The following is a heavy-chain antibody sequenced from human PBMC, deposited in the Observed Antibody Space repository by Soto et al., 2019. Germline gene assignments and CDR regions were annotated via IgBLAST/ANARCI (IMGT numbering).Heavy chain of an antibody. J-gene: IGHJ3*02. V-gene: IGHV3-48*02. CDR3: ARDQRNARTNAALDI. D-gene: IGHD2-2*01. CDR2: ISGGSRTL. CDR1: GFTFKTYS. Sequence: EVQLVESGGGLVQPGGSLRLSCAVSGFTFKTYSMNWVRQAPGKGLEWISYISGGSRTLLYADSVKGRFTISRDNAKNPLYLKMNGLRDGDTAVYYCARDQRNARTNAALDIWGQGTIVTVSS.